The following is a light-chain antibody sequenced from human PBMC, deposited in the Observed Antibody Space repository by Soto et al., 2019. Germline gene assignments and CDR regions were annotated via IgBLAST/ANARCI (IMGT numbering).Light chain of an antibody. CDR2: EVS. Sequence: QSALTQPASVSGSPGQSITISCTGTSSDVGGYNYVSWYQQHPGKAPKFMIYEVSNRPSGVSNRFSGSKSGNPASLTISGLQAEDEADYYCSSYTRNSTLVFGGGTKLTVL. V-gene: IGLV2-14*01. J-gene: IGLJ2*01. CDR1: SSDVGGYNY. CDR3: SSYTRNSTLV.